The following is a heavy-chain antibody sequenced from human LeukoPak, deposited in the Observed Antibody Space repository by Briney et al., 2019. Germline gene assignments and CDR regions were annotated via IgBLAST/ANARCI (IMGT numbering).Heavy chain of an antibody. CDR3: ARESGYYDFWSGSLRGRLDA. Sequence: SQTLSLTCAISGDSVSSNSAAWNWIRQSPSRGLEWLGRTYYRSKWYNDYAVSVKSRITINPDTSKNQFSLQLNSVTPEDTAVYYCARESGYYDFWSGSLRGRLDAWGQGTTVTVSS. CDR2: TYYRSKWYN. J-gene: IGHJ6*02. V-gene: IGHV6-1*01. CDR1: GDSVSSNSAA. D-gene: IGHD3-3*01.